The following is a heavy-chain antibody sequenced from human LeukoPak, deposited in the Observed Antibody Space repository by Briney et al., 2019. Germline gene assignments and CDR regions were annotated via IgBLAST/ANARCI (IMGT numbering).Heavy chain of an antibody. D-gene: IGHD3/OR15-3a*01. Sequence: PSETLSLTCTVSGDSLSHNYWSWIRQSPGKGLEWIAFVHYTGTTHYNPSLRSRVTISMDTSKNQYSLRLRSVTAEDTAVYYCARQGGAFGPLDFWGPGTLVTVSS. CDR3: ARQGGAFGPLDF. CDR2: VHYTGTT. CDR1: GDSLSHNY. J-gene: IGHJ4*02. V-gene: IGHV4-59*08.